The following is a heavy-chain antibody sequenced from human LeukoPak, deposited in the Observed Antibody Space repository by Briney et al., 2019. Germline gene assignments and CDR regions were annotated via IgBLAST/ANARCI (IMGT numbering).Heavy chain of an antibody. D-gene: IGHD3-10*01. V-gene: IGHV1-46*01. CDR2: INPSGGST. Sequence: ASVKVSYKASGYTFTDYYMHWVRQAPGQGVEWMGIINPSGGSTSYAQKFQGRVTMTRDTSTSTVYMELSSLRSEDTAVYYCARFGGSRAFDYWGQGTLVTVSS. CDR1: GYTFTDYY. J-gene: IGHJ4*02. CDR3: ARFGGSRAFDY.